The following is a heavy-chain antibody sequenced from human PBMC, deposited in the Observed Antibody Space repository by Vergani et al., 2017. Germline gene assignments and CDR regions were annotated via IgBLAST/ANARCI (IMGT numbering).Heavy chain of an antibody. CDR2: LYHGGST. CDR3: TRGVVAAAGNNWFDP. Sequence: QVQLQESGPGLVKPSGTLSLTCAVSCGSISSNNWWSWVRQPPGKGLEWIGELYHGGSTNDNPSLKSRVTMSVDKSKNQFSLKLSSVTAADTALYYCTRGVVAAAGNNWFDPWGQGTLVTVSS. CDR1: CGSISSNNW. J-gene: IGHJ5*02. D-gene: IGHD6-13*01. V-gene: IGHV4-4*02.